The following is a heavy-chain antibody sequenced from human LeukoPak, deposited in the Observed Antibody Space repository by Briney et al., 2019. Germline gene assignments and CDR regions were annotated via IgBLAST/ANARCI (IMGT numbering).Heavy chain of an antibody. D-gene: IGHD3-10*01. Sequence: SETLSLTCTVSGGSISSGTYYWTWIRQPAGKGLEWIGRISTSGSTNYNPSLKSRVTISVDTSKNQFSLILTSVTTADTAVYYCARSARITMVRGPRGWFDPWGQGTLVTVSS. CDR2: ISTSGST. CDR3: ARSARITMVRGPRGWFDP. CDR1: GGSISSGTYY. J-gene: IGHJ5*02. V-gene: IGHV4-61*02.